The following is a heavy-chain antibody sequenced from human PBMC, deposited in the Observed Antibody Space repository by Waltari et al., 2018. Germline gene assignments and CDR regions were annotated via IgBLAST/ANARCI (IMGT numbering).Heavy chain of an antibody. CDR2: IFHTGNI. CDR3: AGRGTAGSWFFDF. Sequence: QVVLEESGPGLVKPSGPLSLTCAVSAGSIGSYNWWSWIHQTPGKGLEWIGEIFHTGNINYHPSLKSRLTISVDTSRRLFSLRLASVTVADTAVYYCAGRGTAGSWFFDFWGRGTLVAVSS. J-gene: IGHJ2*01. CDR1: AGSIGSYNW. V-gene: IGHV4-4*02. D-gene: IGHD1-1*01.